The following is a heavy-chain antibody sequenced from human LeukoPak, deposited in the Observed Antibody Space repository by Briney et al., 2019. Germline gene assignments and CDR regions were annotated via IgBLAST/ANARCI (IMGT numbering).Heavy chain of an antibody. V-gene: IGHV1-18*01. Sequence: ASVTVSCTASGYTFTRYGISWVRQAPGQGLEWMGWISAHKGNTNNEQKFQGRVSITTDTSTSTAYMELRSLRSDDTAVYYCARGYYDILTGYYRGSWFDSWGQGTLVTVSS. CDR2: ISAHKGNT. CDR1: GYTFTRYG. D-gene: IGHD3-9*01. J-gene: IGHJ5*01. CDR3: ARGYYDILTGYYRGSWFDS.